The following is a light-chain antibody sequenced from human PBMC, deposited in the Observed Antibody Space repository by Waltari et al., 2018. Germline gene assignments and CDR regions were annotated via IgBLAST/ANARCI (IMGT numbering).Light chain of an antibody. CDR2: DAS. CDR1: QSVSSY. Sequence: EIVLTQSPATLSLSPGERATLSCRASQSVSSYLAWYRQKPGQAPRPLIYDASNSATGSPARFSGSGSGTDFTLTIISLEPEDFAVYYCQHRSNWPLFTFGPGTKVDFK. V-gene: IGKV3-11*01. J-gene: IGKJ3*01. CDR3: QHRSNWPLFT.